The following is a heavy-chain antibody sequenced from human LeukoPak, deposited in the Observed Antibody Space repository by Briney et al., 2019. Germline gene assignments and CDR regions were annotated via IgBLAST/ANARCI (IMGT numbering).Heavy chain of an antibody. Sequence: GGSLRLSCAASGFTFRSDAMSWVRQAPGKGLEWVSAISSSGGRTYYADSVKGRFTISRDNSKNTLYLQMNSLRAEDTAVYYCAKEDGYGAKNYWGQGTLVTVSS. CDR1: GFTFRSDA. V-gene: IGHV3-23*01. CDR3: AKEDGYGAKNY. D-gene: IGHD4-17*01. J-gene: IGHJ4*02. CDR2: ISSSGGRT.